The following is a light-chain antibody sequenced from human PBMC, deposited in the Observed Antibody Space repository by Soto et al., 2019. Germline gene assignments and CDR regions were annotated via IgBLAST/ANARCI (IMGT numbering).Light chain of an antibody. J-gene: IGLJ3*02. CDR2: GNS. V-gene: IGLV1-40*01. CDR1: SSNIRAGYD. Sequence: QSVLTQPPSVSGAPGQRVTISCTGSSSNIRAGYDVHWYQQLPGTAPKLLIYGNSNRPSGVPDRFSGSKSGTSASLAITGRQAEDEADYYCQSYDSSLSGWVFGGGTKLTVL. CDR3: QSYDSSLSGWV.